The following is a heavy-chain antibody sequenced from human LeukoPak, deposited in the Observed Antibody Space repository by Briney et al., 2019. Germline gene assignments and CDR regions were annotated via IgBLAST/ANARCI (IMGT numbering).Heavy chain of an antibody. V-gene: IGHV1-8*02. CDR3: ARDPMAVAGSDFDY. CDR1: GYTFTGYY. Sequence: ASVKVSCKASGYTFTGYYMHWVRQATGQGLEWMGWTNPNSGNTGYAQKFQGRVTMTRNTSISTAYMELSSLRSEDTAVYYCARDPMAVAGSDFDYWGQGTLVTVSS. D-gene: IGHD6-19*01. CDR2: TNPNSGNT. J-gene: IGHJ4*02.